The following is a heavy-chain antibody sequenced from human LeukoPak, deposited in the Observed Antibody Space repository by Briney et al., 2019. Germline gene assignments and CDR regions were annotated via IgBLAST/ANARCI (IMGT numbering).Heavy chain of an antibody. D-gene: IGHD3-22*01. V-gene: IGHV3-23*01. CDR3: AKDLGAYYYDSSGYCSFDY. Sequence: GGSLRLSXAASGFTFSSYAMSWVRQAPGKGLEWVSAISGSGGSTYYADSVKGRFTISRDNSKNTLYLQMNSLRAEDTAVYYCAKDLGAYYYDSSGYCSFDYWGQGTLVTVSS. J-gene: IGHJ4*02. CDR1: GFTFSSYA. CDR2: ISGSGGST.